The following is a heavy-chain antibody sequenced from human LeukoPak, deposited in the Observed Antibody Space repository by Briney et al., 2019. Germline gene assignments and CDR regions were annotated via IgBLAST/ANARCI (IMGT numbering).Heavy chain of an antibody. Sequence: SETLSLTCTVSGGSTSSYYWSWIRQPPGKGLEWIGYIYYSGSTNYNPSLKSRVTISVDTSKNQFSLKLSSVTAADTAVYYCARVGGIAVAGTDAFDIWGQGTMVTVSS. CDR3: ARVGGIAVAGTDAFDI. V-gene: IGHV4-59*01. CDR2: IYYSGST. D-gene: IGHD6-19*01. J-gene: IGHJ3*02. CDR1: GGSTSSYY.